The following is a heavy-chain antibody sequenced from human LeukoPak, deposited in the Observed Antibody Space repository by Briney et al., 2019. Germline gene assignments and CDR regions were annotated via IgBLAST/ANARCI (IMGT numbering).Heavy chain of an antibody. D-gene: IGHD3-10*01. CDR2: ISGSGGGT. CDR1: GFTFSSYA. CDR3: AKTPKIRGVSNFDY. Sequence: GGSLRLSCAASGFTFSSYAMSWVRQAPGKGLEWVSGISGSGGGTYYAGSVKGRFTISRDNSKNTVYLQMNSLRTEDTAVYYCAKTPKIRGVSNFDYWGQGTLVTVSS. J-gene: IGHJ4*02. V-gene: IGHV3-23*01.